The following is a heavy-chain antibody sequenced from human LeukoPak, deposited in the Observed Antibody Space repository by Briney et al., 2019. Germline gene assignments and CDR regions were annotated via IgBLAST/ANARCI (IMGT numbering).Heavy chain of an antibody. V-gene: IGHV3-23*01. CDR2: ITSTTSRT. CDR3: AKDPNGDYVGAFDF. J-gene: IGHJ3*01. CDR1: GFTFSIYA. D-gene: IGHD4-23*01. Sequence: GGSLRLSCAASGFTFSIYAMHWVRQAPGKGLEWVSTITSTTSRTNYADSVKGRFTISRDNSKRTLYLQMNSLRAEDTAMYYCAKDPNGDYVGAFDFWGQGTLVTVSS.